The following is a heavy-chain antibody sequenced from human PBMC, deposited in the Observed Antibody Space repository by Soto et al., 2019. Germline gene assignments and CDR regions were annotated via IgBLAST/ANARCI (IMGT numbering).Heavy chain of an antibody. Sequence: QVQLVESGGGVVQPGRSLRLSCSASGFTFSDFEMYWVRQAPGKGLDWVSFISYDGSNQYYAGSVKGRFTVSRDNSKNTPFLLMNSLRPADTAVYFCARRTGTAPRFDYWGQGTLVTVSS. CDR1: GFTFSDFE. CDR3: ARRTGTAPRFDY. V-gene: IGHV3-30-3*01. D-gene: IGHD1-7*01. CDR2: ISYDGSNQ. J-gene: IGHJ4*02.